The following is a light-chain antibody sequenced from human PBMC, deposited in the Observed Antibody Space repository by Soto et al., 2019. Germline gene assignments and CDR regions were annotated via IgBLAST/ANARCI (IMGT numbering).Light chain of an antibody. CDR2: AAS. CDR1: QSISSY. Sequence: DIQMTQSPSSLSASVGDRVTITCRASQSISSYLNWYQQTPGKAPNLLIYAASSLERGVPPRFSGCGSGTDFTLTISSLQPEDFATFYCQQRHSTPEYTFGQGTQLHIK. V-gene: IGKV1-39*01. J-gene: IGKJ2*01. CDR3: QQRHSTPEYT.